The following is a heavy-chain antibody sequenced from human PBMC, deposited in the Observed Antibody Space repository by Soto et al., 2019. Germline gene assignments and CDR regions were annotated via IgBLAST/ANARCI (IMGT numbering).Heavy chain of an antibody. CDR2: ISGSGGTT. CDR1: GFTFNTFA. Sequence: EVQLLESGGGLVHPGGSLRLSCAASGFTFNTFAMNWVRQAPGKGLEWVASISGSGGTTYYADSVKVRFTISSDTSKNTLYLQMNSLSAEDTAVYYCAKGFIVVVTAIRPDDNFGFWGQGTMVTVSS. D-gene: IGHD2-21*02. J-gene: IGHJ3*01. CDR3: AKGFIVVVTAIRPDDNFGF. V-gene: IGHV3-23*01.